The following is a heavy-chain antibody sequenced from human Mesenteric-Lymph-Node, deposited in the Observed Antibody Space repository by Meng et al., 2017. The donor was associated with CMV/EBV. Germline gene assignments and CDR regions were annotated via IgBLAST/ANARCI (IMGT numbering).Heavy chain of an antibody. CDR1: GGPFSGYY. CDR2: INHSGST. V-gene: IGHV4-34*01. J-gene: IGHJ4*02. Sequence: QGGAGLLKPSDTLSVTCAVYGGPFSGYYWNWIRQSPEKGLEWIGEINHSGSTTYNPSFTSRIIISVDTSTNQISLNMSSVTAADTAVYYCARGSSYDILTGYFDYWGQGALVTVSS. D-gene: IGHD3-9*01. CDR3: ARGSSYDILTGYFDY.